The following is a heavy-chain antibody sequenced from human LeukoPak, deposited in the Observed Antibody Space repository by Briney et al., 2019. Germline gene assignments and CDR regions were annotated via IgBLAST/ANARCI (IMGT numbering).Heavy chain of an antibody. D-gene: IGHD3-10*01. CDR3: ARDTYYTSGTYYIDYFDS. CDR1: GGSMSSHY. V-gene: IGHV4-59*11. CDR2: ISHGGQT. J-gene: IGHJ4*02. Sequence: SETLSLTCTVSGGSMSSHYWSWVRQPPGKALEWIGYISHGGQTLSNPSLSSRVTISVDTSNNQLSLKLTSVTAADTAVYFCARDTYYTSGTYYIDYFDSWGQGALVTVSS.